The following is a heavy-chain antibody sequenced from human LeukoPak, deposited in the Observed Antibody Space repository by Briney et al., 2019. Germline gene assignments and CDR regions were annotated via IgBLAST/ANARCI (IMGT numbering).Heavy chain of an antibody. Sequence: GASVNVSCKATGYTFTSYDISWVRQAPGQGLEWMGWISVYDGRTNYAQKLQGRVTMTTDTSTNTAYMELRSLRSDDTAVYYCARDPITATGRRYFDYWGQGTLVTVSS. V-gene: IGHV1-18*01. CDR2: ISVYDGRT. CDR1: GYTFTSYD. CDR3: ARDPITATGRRYFDY. D-gene: IGHD6-13*01. J-gene: IGHJ4*02.